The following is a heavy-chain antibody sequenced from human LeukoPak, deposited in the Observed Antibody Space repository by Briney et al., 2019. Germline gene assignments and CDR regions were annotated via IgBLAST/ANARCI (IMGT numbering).Heavy chain of an antibody. CDR3: ARAVGPFDF. CDR2: IWYDGSIK. Sequence: GGSLRLSCAASGFTFSSYWMHWVRQAPGKGLEWVAVIWYDGSIKYYGDSVKGRFTISRDNSKNTLYLQMNSLRAEDTAMYYCARAVGPFDFWGPGTLVIVSS. CDR1: GFTFSSYW. J-gene: IGHJ3*01. V-gene: IGHV3-33*08.